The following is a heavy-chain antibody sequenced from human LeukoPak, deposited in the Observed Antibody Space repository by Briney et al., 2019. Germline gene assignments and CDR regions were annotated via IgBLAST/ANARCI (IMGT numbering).Heavy chain of an antibody. Sequence: PGGSLRLSCAASGFTFSSHWMHWVRQAPGKGLVWVSRIDSDASITSYADSVKSRFTISRDNARNTLYLQMNSLSAEDTAVYYCARDIGTSGWDDALDLWGQGTMVTVSS. CDR1: GFTFSSHW. CDR3: ARDIGTSGWDDALDL. J-gene: IGHJ3*01. D-gene: IGHD6-19*01. V-gene: IGHV3-74*01. CDR2: IDSDASIT.